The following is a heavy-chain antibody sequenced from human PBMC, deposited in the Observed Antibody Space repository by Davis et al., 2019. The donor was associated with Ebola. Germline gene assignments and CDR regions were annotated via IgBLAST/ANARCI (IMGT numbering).Heavy chain of an antibody. V-gene: IGHV1-24*01. CDR1: GYTLTQLY. CDR2: FEPEDGET. D-gene: IGHD3-16*01. CDR3: TMGGITGGFDY. Sequence: ASVKVSCKVSGYTLTQLYMHWVRQPPGKGLEWMGGFEPEDGETLSAQNFQGRVTMTEDTSTDTAYMDLARLTSDDTAIYFCTMGGITGGFDYWGQGTLITVSS. J-gene: IGHJ4*02.